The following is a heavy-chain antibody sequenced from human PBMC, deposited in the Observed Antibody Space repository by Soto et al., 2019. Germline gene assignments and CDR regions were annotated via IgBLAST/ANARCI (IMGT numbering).Heavy chain of an antibody. V-gene: IGHV4-59*02. CDR1: DGSVTGYC. D-gene: IGHD4-4*01. CDR2: IDYNGIA. J-gene: IGHJ4*02. CDR3: ARGPDYSKVCY. Sequence: QVQLQESGPGLVKPSETLPLTCSVSDGSVTGYCWSWIRQPPGKGLEWIGCIDYNGIAHYNPSLTSRVTMSLDTSNKHFSLKLSSVTTTDTAVYYCARGPDYSKVCYWCQRTLVTVSS.